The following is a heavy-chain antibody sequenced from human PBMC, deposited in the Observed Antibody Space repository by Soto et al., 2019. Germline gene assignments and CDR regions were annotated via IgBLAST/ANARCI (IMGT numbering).Heavy chain of an antibody. V-gene: IGHV3-7*01. Sequence: GGSLRLSCAASQFTFSNYWLSWVRQAPGKGLEWVANIKQDGSEKYHVDSVKGRFTISRDNAKNSLYLQMNSLRAEDTAVYYCARDRYCNTPGCHIYNWFAPWGQGTLVTSPQ. CDR1: QFTFSNYW. J-gene: IGHJ5*02. CDR3: ARDRYCNTPGCHIYNWFAP. CDR2: IKQDGSEK. D-gene: IGHD2-15*01.